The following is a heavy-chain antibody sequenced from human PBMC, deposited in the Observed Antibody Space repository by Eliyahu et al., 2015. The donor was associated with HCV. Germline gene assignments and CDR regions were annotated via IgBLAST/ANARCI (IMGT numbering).Heavy chain of an antibody. CDR1: GYSLRNFW. CDR2: IYPADADT. CDR3: ARQQEAPDWFES. Sequence: ELQLVQSGSEVRKPGESLKISCEGIGYSLRNFWVAWVRQMPGKGLEWMGIIYPADADTRYSPSFQGQVTISVDESSTVYLSWTSLKDSDTAMYYCARQQEAPDWFESWGQGTLVTVSS. J-gene: IGHJ5*01. D-gene: IGHD6-6*01. V-gene: IGHV5-51*01.